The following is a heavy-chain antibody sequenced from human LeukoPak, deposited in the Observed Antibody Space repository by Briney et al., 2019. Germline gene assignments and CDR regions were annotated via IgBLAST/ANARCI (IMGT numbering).Heavy chain of an antibody. CDR2: IYYSGST. CDR3: ARVNTMVRGLFDY. J-gene: IGHJ4*02. CDR1: GGSISSNNYN. Sequence: PSETLSLTCTVSGGSISSNNYNWGWIRQPPGKGLEWIGNIYYSGSTYYNPSLKSRVTISVDTSKNQFSLKLSSVTAADTAVYYCARVNTMVRGLFDYWGQGTLVTVSS. V-gene: IGHV4-39*07. D-gene: IGHD3-10*01.